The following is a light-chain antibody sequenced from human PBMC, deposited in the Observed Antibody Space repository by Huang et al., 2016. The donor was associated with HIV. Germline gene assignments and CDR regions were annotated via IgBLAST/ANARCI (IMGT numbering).Light chain of an antibody. CDR1: QDIGTS. V-gene: IGKV1-13*02. CDR2: GAS. Sequence: QLTQSPPSLSASVGDTIIISCRASQDIGTSLAWYQQKTGRAPKLLISGASTLQAGVPSRFSGDSAGTFFTLFITGLPPEDFATYYCQQLHTYPITFGQGTRLDIK. CDR3: QQLHTYPIT. J-gene: IGKJ5*01.